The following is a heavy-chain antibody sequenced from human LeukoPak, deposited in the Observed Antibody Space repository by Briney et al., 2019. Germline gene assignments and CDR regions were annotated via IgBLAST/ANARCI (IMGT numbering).Heavy chain of an antibody. J-gene: IGHJ3*01. CDR3: ARSSYSSSSSV. Sequence: GGSLRLSCVVSGFTFSGFWVSWSRQAPGKGLEWVASINSDGSEGYYADVVKGRFTISRDNAKNSLYLQINSLRAEDTAVYYCARSSYSSSSSVWGQGTMVTVSS. D-gene: IGHD6-6*01. V-gene: IGHV3-7*03. CDR1: GFTFSGFW. CDR2: INSDGSEG.